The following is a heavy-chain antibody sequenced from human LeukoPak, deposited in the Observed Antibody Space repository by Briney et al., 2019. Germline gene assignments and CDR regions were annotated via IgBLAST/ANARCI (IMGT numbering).Heavy chain of an antibody. Sequence: ASVKVSCKASGYTFTGYYMHWVRQAPGQGLEWMGWINPNSGGTNYAQKFQGRVTMTRDTSISTAYMELSRLRSDDTAVYYCARESAGVGFDAFDIWGQGTMVTVSS. V-gene: IGHV1-2*02. CDR3: ARESAGVGFDAFDI. CDR2: INPNSGGT. D-gene: IGHD2-21*01. CDR1: GYTFTGYY. J-gene: IGHJ3*02.